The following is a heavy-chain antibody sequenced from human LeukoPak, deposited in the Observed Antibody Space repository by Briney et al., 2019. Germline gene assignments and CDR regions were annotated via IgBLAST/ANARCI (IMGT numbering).Heavy chain of an antibody. D-gene: IGHD6-19*01. CDR2: IYYSGST. J-gene: IGHJ4*02. Sequence: SETLSLTCAVSGGSISSYYWSWIRQPPGKGLEWIGYIYYSGSTNYNPSLKSRVTISVDTSKNQFSLKLSSVTAADTAVYYCATGSPPRGSGWYDYFDYWGQGTLVTVSS. CDR3: ATGSPPRGSGWYDYFDY. CDR1: GGSISSYY. V-gene: IGHV4-59*12.